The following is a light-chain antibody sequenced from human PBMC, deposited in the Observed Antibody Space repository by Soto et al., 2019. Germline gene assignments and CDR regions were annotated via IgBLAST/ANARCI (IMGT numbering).Light chain of an antibody. J-gene: IGKJ2*01. CDR1: QSVSSY. CDR2: DAS. V-gene: IGKV3-11*01. Sequence: EIVLTRSPATLSLSPGERATLSCRASQSVSSYLAWYQQKPGQAPRLLIYDASNRATGIPARFSGSGSGTDFTLTISSLEPEDFAVYYCQQRSNWPSYTFGQGTELEIK. CDR3: QQRSNWPSYT.